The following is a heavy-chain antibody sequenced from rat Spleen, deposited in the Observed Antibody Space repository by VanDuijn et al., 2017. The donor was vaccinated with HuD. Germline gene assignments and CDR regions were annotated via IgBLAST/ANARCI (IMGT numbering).Heavy chain of an antibody. J-gene: IGHJ3*01. CDR3: ARVGTRVSRFAY. CDR2: ISPSGATP. D-gene: IGHD1-4*01. Sequence: EVQLVESGGGLVQPGRSLKLSCVASGFTFSNYGMAWVRQAPKKGLEWVTSISPSGATPNYRDSVKGRFTITRDNARGTLYLQMDSLRSEDTATYYCARVGTRVSRFAYWGQGTLVTVSS. V-gene: IGHV5S13*01. CDR1: GFTFSNYG.